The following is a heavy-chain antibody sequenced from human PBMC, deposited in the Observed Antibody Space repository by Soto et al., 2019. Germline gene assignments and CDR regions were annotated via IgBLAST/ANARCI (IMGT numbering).Heavy chain of an antibody. J-gene: IGHJ4*02. V-gene: IGHV3-23*01. CDR3: AKRPVVAGRYYFDY. Sequence: GGSLRLSCAASGFTFSTYGMNWVRQAPGKGLEWVSGISGSGGSTYYADSVKGRFTISRDNSKHTLYLQMNSLRAEDTAVNYCAKRPVVAGRYYFDYWGQGTLVTVSS. D-gene: IGHD6-19*01. CDR2: ISGSGGST. CDR1: GFTFSTYG.